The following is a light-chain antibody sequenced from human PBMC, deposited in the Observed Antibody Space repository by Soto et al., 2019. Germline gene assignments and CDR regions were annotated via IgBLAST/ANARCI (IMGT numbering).Light chain of an antibody. CDR3: QQFNNWPRT. J-gene: IGKJ1*01. CDR1: QSVSSK. Sequence: EIAMTQSPATLSVSPGERATLSCRASQSVSSKLAWYQQKPGQAPRLLIYDASTRATGIPARFSGSGSGTEFTRTISSLQSEDFAVYYCQQFNNWPRTFGQGTKVDI. CDR2: DAS. V-gene: IGKV3-15*01.